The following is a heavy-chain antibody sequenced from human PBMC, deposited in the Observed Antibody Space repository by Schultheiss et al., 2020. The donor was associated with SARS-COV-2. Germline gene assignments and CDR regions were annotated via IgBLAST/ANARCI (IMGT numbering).Heavy chain of an antibody. Sequence: SETLSLTCAVYGGSFSGYYWGWIRQPPGKGLEWIGYIYYSGSTNYNPSLKSRVTISVDTSKNQFSLKLSSVTAADTAVYYCARYTSSSWYQYYYYYMDVWGKGTTVTVSS. CDR3: ARYTSSSWYQYYYYYMDV. V-gene: IGHV4-59*01. D-gene: IGHD6-13*01. J-gene: IGHJ6*03. CDR1: GGSFSGYY. CDR2: IYYSGST.